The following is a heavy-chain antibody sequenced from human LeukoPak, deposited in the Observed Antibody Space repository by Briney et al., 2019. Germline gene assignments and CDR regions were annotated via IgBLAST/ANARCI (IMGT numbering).Heavy chain of an antibody. Sequence: GGSLRLSCADSGFTFSSYEMNWVRQAPGKGLEWVSYISSSGSTIYYADSVKGRFTISRDNAKNSLYLQMNSLRAEDTAVYYCARSGSIVSVRGVTYDYWGQGTLVTVSS. CDR1: GFTFSSYE. D-gene: IGHD3-10*01. CDR2: ISSSGSTI. J-gene: IGHJ4*02. CDR3: ARSGSIVSVRGVTYDY. V-gene: IGHV3-48*03.